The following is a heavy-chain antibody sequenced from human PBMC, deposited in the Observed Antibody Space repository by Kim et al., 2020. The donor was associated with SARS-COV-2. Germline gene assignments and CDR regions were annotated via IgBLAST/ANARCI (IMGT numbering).Heavy chain of an antibody. J-gene: IGHJ4*02. D-gene: IGHD4-4*01. Sequence: GGSLRLSCAVSGLIFTKYWLTWVRQAPGKGLEWVANIKLDGSEKYFVDSVKGRSTFSRDNARNLVYLQRNSLRAEDTVVYYCGAYRNTAYWGQGTLATVS. CDR2: IKLDGSEK. V-gene: IGHV3-7*01. CDR3: GAYRNTAY. CDR1: GLIFTKYW.